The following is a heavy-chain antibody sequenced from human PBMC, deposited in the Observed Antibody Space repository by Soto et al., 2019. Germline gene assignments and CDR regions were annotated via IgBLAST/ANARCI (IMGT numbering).Heavy chain of an antibody. D-gene: IGHD3-3*01. CDR1: GFTFDNAW. Sequence: EVQVVESGGGLVKPGGSLRLSCAASGFTFDNAWMNWVRQAPGKGLEWVGRIKSKTDGGTIDYAAPVKGRFTISRDDSKKMVFLQMTSLKTEDTGVYCTIEPTYHDFLSDFSMRDNWGRGILVTVSS. CDR3: TIEPTYHDFLSDFSMRDN. V-gene: IGHV3-15*07. CDR2: IKSKTDGGTI. J-gene: IGHJ2*01.